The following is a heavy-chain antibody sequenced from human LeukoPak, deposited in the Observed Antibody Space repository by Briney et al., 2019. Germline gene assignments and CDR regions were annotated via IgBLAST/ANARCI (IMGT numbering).Heavy chain of an antibody. CDR2: IYYSGST. Sequence: SETLSLTCTVSGGSISSYYWSWIRQPPGKGLEWIGYIYYSGSTNYNPSLKSRVTISVDTSKNQFSLKLSSVTAADTAVYYCRGYSYGYSFDYWGQGTLVTVSS. D-gene: IGHD5-18*01. J-gene: IGHJ4*02. CDR1: GGSISSYY. V-gene: IGHV4-59*01. CDR3: RGYSYGYSFDY.